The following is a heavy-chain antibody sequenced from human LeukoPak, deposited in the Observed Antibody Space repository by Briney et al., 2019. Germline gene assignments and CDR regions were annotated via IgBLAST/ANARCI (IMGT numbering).Heavy chain of an antibody. CDR2: INPNSGGT. Sequence: GASVKVSCKASGHDFTGFFMHWVRQAPGQGLEWMGWINPNSGGTNYAQKFQGRVTMTRDTSISTAYMELGRLRSDDTAVYYCAPRLERWYYFDYWGQGTLVTVSS. D-gene: IGHD1-1*01. CDR1: GHDFTGFF. J-gene: IGHJ4*02. V-gene: IGHV1-2*02. CDR3: APRLERWYYFDY.